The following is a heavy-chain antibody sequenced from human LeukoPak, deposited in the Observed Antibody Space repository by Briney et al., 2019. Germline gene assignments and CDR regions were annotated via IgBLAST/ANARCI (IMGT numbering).Heavy chain of an antibody. CDR2: IYYSGST. J-gene: IGHJ4*02. V-gene: IGHV4-39*01. CDR1: GGSISSSSYY. D-gene: IGHD2-21*01. CDR3: ITSSGY. Sequence: SETLSLTCTVSGGSISSSSYYWGWIRQPPGKGLEWIGSIYYSGSTYYNPSLKSRVTISVDTSKNQFSLELSPVTAADTVVYYAITSSGYWGQGTLVTVSS.